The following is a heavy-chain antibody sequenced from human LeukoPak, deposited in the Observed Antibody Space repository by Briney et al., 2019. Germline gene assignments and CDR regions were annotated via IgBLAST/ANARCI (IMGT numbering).Heavy chain of an antibody. V-gene: IGHV4-59*12. CDR2: IYYSGST. CDR1: GGSISSYY. D-gene: IGHD5-18*01. CDR3: ARIQTPGPIDY. J-gene: IGHJ4*02. Sequence: SETLSLTCTVSGGSISSYYWGWIRQPPGKGLEWIGYIYYSGSTYYNPSLKSRVTISVDTSKNQFSLKLSSVTAADTAVYYCARIQTPGPIDYWGQGTLVTVSS.